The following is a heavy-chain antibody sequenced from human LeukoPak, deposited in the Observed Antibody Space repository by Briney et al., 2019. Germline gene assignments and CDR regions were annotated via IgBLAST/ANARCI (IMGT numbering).Heavy chain of an antibody. CDR2: IYSRGST. CDR1: GHSISSGYY. Sequence: SETLSLTCTVSGHSISSGYYWGWIRQPAGKGLEWIGRIYSRGSTNYNSSLKSRVTMSLDTSKNEFFLNLRSVTAADTAVYYCARETSGWYYFDYWGQGTPVTVSS. V-gene: IGHV4-4*07. D-gene: IGHD6-19*01. J-gene: IGHJ4*02. CDR3: ARETSGWYYFDY.